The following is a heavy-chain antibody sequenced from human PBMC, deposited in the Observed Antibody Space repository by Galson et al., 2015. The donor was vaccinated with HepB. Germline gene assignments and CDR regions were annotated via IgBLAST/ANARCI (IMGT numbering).Heavy chain of an antibody. CDR1: GFTFSNYA. CDR2: ISGSGVST. V-gene: IGHV3-23*01. D-gene: IGHD1-26*01. J-gene: IGHJ4*02. Sequence: SLRLSCAASGFTFSNYAMSWVRQAPGKGLEWVSAISGSGVSTYYADSVKGRFTISRDNSKNTLYLQMNSLRAEDTAIYYCAKDTDGWSYSYFDYWCQVTLVTVSS. CDR3: AKDTDGWSYSYFDY.